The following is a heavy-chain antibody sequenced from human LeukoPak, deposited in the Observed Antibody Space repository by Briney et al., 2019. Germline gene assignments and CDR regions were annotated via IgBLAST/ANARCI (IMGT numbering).Heavy chain of an antibody. Sequence: SETLSLTCTVSGDSISSYYWSWIRQPAGKGLEWIGRIYTSGSTNYNPSLKSRGTMSVDTSNNQFSLKLSSVTAAGTAVYYCARGKESSGYFYYFDYWGQGTLVTVSS. J-gene: IGHJ4*02. CDR3: ARGKESSGYFYYFDY. CDR1: GDSISSYY. CDR2: IYTSGST. D-gene: IGHD3-22*01. V-gene: IGHV4-4*07.